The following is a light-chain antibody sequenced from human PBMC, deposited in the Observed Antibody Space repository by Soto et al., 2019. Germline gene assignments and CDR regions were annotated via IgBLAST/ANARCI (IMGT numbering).Light chain of an antibody. Sequence: EILMTQSPASLSVSPGENATLSCRASQSVSTNLVWYQHKLGQSPRLLIYDASTRPTGIPARFGGMGSGTQFTLTIISLQSEDSAGYYCQQYRKWPTLTSGGWTKV. CDR3: QQYRKWPTLT. J-gene: IGKJ4*01. CDR2: DAS. V-gene: IGKV3-15*01. CDR1: QSVSTN.